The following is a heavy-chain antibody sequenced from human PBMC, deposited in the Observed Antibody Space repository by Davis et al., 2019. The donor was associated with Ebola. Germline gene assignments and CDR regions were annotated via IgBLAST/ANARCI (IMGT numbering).Heavy chain of an antibody. CDR3: ARDSDGDYVNYYYYYGMDV. D-gene: IGHD4-17*01. CDR2: INPREGST. Sequence: AASVKVSCKTSGYTFMSYYIHWVRQAPGQGLEWMGIINPREGSTSYAQKFQGRVTMTRDTSTSTVYMEPSSLRSEDTAVYYCARDSDGDYVNYYYYYGMDVWGQGTTVTVSS. V-gene: IGHV1-46*01. J-gene: IGHJ6*02. CDR1: GYTFMSYY.